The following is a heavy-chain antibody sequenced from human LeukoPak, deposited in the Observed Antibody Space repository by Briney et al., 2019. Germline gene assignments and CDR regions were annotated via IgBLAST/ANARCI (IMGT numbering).Heavy chain of an antibody. CDR2: ISAYNGNT. J-gene: IGHJ4*02. Sequence: ASVKISSKTSVYTFTSYGLSWVRQAPGHGLEWMGWISAYNGNTNYAQKLQGRVTMTTDTSTSTAYMELRSLRSDDTAVYYGARVSQLTFDYWGQGTLVTVSS. CDR3: ARVSQLTFDY. D-gene: IGHD4/OR15-4a*01. CDR1: VYTFTSYG. V-gene: IGHV1-18*01.